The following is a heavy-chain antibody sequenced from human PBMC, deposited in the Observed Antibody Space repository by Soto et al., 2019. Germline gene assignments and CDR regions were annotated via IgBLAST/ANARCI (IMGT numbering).Heavy chain of an antibody. CDR2: ISSSSTYI. D-gene: IGHD3-3*01. V-gene: IGHV3-21*01. Sequence: PGESLRLSYAASEFTFSSHSKNCVRQAPDKEMESDSSISSSSTYIYYADSVKGRFTISRDNAKNSLYLQMNSLRAEDTAVYYCARDWHELRFGANYYYYGMDVWGQGTTVTVSS. CDR3: ARDWHELRFGANYYYYGMDV. J-gene: IGHJ6*02. CDR1: EFTFSSHS.